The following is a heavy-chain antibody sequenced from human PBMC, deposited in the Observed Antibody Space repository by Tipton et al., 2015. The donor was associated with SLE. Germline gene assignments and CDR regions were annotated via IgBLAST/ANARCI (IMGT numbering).Heavy chain of an antibody. D-gene: IGHD2-2*03. CDR3: VRGTASLSSTLSLDN. CDR1: GGSLGTHY. Sequence: TLSLTCTVSGGSLGTHYLSWIRQPPGKGLEWIGFISYGGITNYNPSLKSRVTISGDTSKNHFSLKLTSVTAADTAVYYCVRGTASLSSTLSLDNWGQGTLVTVSS. CDR2: ISYGGIT. V-gene: IGHV4-59*11. J-gene: IGHJ4*02.